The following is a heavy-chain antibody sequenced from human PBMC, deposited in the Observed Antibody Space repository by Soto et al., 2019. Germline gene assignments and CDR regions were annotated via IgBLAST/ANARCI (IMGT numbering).Heavy chain of an antibody. V-gene: IGHV3-13*01. D-gene: IGHD3-16*01. J-gene: IGHJ6*02. CDR2: IGTAGDT. CDR3: ARGKSMGEAYYYYYYGMDV. Sequence: EVQLVESGGGLVQPGGSLRLSCAASGFTFSSYDMHWVRQATGKGLEWVSAIGTAGDTYYPGSVKGRFTISRENAKNSLYLQMNNLRAEDTAVYYCARGKSMGEAYYYYYYGMDVWGQGTTVTLSS. CDR1: GFTFSSYD.